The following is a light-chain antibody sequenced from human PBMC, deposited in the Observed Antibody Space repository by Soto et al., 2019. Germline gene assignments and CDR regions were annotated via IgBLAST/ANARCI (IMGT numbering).Light chain of an antibody. V-gene: IGLV3-21*02. CDR3: QVWHSRSGDINWV. CDR2: DDS. Sequence: SYELTQPPSVSVAPGQTASITCGGNNIGGKSVHWYQQKSGQAPVLVVFDDSDRPSGIPERFSGSNSANTATLTISGVEAGDEADYYCQVWHSRSGDINWVFGGGTKLTVL. CDR1: NIGGKS. J-gene: IGLJ3*02.